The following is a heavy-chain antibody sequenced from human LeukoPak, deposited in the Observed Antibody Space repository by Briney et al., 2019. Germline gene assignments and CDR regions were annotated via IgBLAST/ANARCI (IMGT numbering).Heavy chain of an antibody. D-gene: IGHD3-9*01. J-gene: IGHJ4*02. CDR3: ARGLLLRYFDWLSYYFDY. CDR2: INYSGST. CDR1: GGSISSGGYS. V-gene: IGHV4-31*03. Sequence: PSETLSLTCTVSGGSISSGGYSWSWIRQHPGKGLEWIGYINYSGSTYYNPSLKSRVTISVDTSKNQFSLKLSSVTAADTAVYYCARGLLLRYFDWLSYYFDYWGQGTLVTVSS.